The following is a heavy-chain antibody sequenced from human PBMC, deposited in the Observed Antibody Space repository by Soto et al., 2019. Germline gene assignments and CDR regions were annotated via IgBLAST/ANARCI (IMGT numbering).Heavy chain of an antibody. D-gene: IGHD3-3*01. CDR3: AKFEITIFGVAPDNADY. J-gene: IGHJ4*02. Sequence: SGGSLRLSCAASGFTFSSYAMSWVRQAPGKGLEWVSAISGSGGSTYYADSVKGRFTISRDNSKNTLYLQMNSLRAEDTAVYYCAKFEITIFGVAPDNADYWGQGTLVTVSS. CDR2: ISGSGGST. V-gene: IGHV3-23*01. CDR1: GFTFSSYA.